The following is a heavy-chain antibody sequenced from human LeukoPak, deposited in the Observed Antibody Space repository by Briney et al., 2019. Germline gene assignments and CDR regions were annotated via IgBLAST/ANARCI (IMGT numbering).Heavy chain of an antibody. D-gene: IGHD3-10*01. J-gene: IGHJ3*02. CDR1: GGSISTSSYY. CDR2: IYYSGST. V-gene: IGHV4-39*07. Sequence: SETLSLTCTVSGGSISTSSYYWGRIRQPPGKGLEWIGTIYYSGSTYYNPSLKSRVAISLDTSKNQFSLRLSSVTAADTAVYYCTFNLGSGSYAFDIWGQGTMVTVSS. CDR3: TFNLGSGSYAFDI.